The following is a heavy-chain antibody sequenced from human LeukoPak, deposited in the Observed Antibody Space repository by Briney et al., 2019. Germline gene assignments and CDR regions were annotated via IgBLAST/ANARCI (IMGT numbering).Heavy chain of an antibody. D-gene: IGHD6-13*01. CDR3: ARDRSSSWPDAFDI. Sequence: PSETLSLTCTVSGGSISNNGDYWGWLRQPPGKGLEWIGNVLYSGTAFYNPSLKSRVTISVDTSNNQFSLKLSSVTAADTAVYYCARDRSSSWPDAFDIWGQGTMVTVSS. V-gene: IGHV4-39*07. CDR2: VLYSGTA. CDR1: GGSISNNGDY. J-gene: IGHJ3*02.